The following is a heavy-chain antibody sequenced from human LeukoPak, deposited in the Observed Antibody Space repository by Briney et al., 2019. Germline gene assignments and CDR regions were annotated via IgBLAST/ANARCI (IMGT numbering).Heavy chain of an antibody. CDR1: GGSFSGYY. J-gene: IGHJ4*02. V-gene: IGHV4-34*01. CDR2: INHSRST. D-gene: IGHD6-19*01. Sequence: SKTLSLTCAVYGGSFSGYYWSWIRQPPGKGLEWIGEINHSRSTNYNPSLKSRVTISVDTSKNQFSLKLSSVTAADTAVYYCARSSGWLDDYWGQGTLVTVSS. CDR3: ARSSGWLDDY.